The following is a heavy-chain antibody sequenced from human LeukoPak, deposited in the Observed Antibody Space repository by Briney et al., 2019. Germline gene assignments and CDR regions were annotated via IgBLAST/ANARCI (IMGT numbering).Heavy chain of an antibody. D-gene: IGHD4-17*01. CDR3: ARHDYGDYEGSRFDY. J-gene: IGHJ4*02. CDR1: GGSFSGYY. CDR2: INHSGST. V-gene: IGHV4-34*01. Sequence: PSETLSLTCAVYGGSFSGYYWSWIRQPPGKGLEWIGEINHSGSTNYNPSLKSRVTISVDTSKNQFSLKLSSVTAADTAVYYCARHDYGDYEGSRFDYWGQGTLVTVPS.